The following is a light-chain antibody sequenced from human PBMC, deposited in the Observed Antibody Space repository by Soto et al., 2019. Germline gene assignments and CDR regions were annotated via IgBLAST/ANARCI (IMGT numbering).Light chain of an antibody. Sequence: QSVLTQPASVSGSPGQSITISCTGTSSDVGSYNLVSWYQQHPGKAPKLLVYTHNNRPSGVPDRFSGSTSGTSASLAITGLQSEDEADYYCQSYDSRLSAYVFGTGTKVTFL. V-gene: IGLV2-14*02. J-gene: IGLJ1*01. CDR1: SSDVGSYNL. CDR3: QSYDSRLSAYV. CDR2: THN.